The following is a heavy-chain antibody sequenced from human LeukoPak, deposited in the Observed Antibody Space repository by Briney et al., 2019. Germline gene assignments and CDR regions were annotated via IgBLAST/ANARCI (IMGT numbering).Heavy chain of an antibody. D-gene: IGHD3-22*01. CDR2: IIPIFGTA. CDR1: GGTFSSYA. V-gene: IGHV1-69*05. CDR3: AGGDHYDSSGYWVPFDY. J-gene: IGHJ4*02. Sequence: ASVKVSCKASGGTFSSYAISWVRQAPGQGLEWMGGIIPIFGTANYAQKFQGRVTITTDESTSTAYMELSSLRSEDTAVYYCAGGDHYDSSGYWVPFDYWGQGTLSPSPQ.